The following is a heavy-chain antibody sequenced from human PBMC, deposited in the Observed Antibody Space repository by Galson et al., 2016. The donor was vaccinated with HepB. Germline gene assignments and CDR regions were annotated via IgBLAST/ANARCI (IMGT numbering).Heavy chain of an antibody. Sequence: PALVKPTQTLTLTCSFSGFSLSTVGVGVAWVRQPPGKALEWLALIFWDDAKRYNASLRNRLTITKDTSRNQVVLTMTNMDLVDTATYYCAHETHYGSGSDEFWGQGTLVSVSS. CDR2: IFWDDAK. J-gene: IGHJ4*02. D-gene: IGHD3-10*01. CDR3: AHETHYGSGSDEF. CDR1: GFSLSTVGVG. V-gene: IGHV2-5*02.